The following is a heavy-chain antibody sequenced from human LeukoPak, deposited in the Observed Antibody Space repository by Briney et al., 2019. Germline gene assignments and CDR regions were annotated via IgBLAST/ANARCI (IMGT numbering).Heavy chain of an antibody. CDR2: IYHGDSDT. V-gene: IGHV5-51*01. D-gene: IGHD2-21*01. CDR1: GYSFTSYW. CDR3: ARRSVVVPTLWAFDI. Sequence: GESLKISCKGSGYSFTSYWIGWVRQMPGKGLEWMGIIYHGDSDTRYSPSFQGQVTISADKSISTAYLQWSSLKASDTAMYYCARRSVVVPTLWAFDIWGQGTMVTVSS. J-gene: IGHJ3*02.